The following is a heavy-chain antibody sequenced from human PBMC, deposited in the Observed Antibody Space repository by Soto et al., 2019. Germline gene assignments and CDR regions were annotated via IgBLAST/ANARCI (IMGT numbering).Heavy chain of an antibody. Sequence: QVQLQESGPGLVKPSETLSLTCTVSGGSVSSSRHYWSWIRQPPGKALEWIGYIYYSGSTNFNRSLKSRVTLSVDTSKNQFALMLHSVTAADTAVYYCARAPGIITGTARLDSWGQGTLVTVSS. D-gene: IGHD1-7*01. CDR3: ARAPGIITGTARLDS. CDR1: GGSVSSSRHY. J-gene: IGHJ4*02. CDR2: IYYSGST. V-gene: IGHV4-61*01.